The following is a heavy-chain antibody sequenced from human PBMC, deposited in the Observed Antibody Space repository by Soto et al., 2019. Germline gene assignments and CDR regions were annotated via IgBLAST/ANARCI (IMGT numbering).Heavy chain of an antibody. CDR2: ISAYNGNT. CDR3: ARGGIPSYYYGSGSSLATFDY. J-gene: IGHJ4*02. CDR1: GYTFSRYG. D-gene: IGHD3-10*01. Sequence: VSLNVSCKGSGYTFSRYGISWVRQEPGQGLEWMGWISAYNGNTNYAQKLQGRVTMTTDTSTSTAYMELRSLRSDDTAVYYCARGGIPSYYYGSGSSLATFDYWGQGTLVTVSS. V-gene: IGHV1-18*01.